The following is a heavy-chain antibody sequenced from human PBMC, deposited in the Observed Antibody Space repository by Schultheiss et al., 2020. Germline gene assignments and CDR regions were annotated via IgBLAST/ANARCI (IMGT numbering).Heavy chain of an antibody. V-gene: IGHV3-33*01. Sequence: GESLKISCAASGFTFSSYGMHWVRQAPGKGLEWVAVIWYDGSNKYYADSVKGRFTISRDNSKNTLYLQMNSLRAEDTAVYYCARWPQLELPYYYGMDVWGQGTTVTVSS. CDR1: GFTFSSYG. J-gene: IGHJ6*02. CDR3: ARWPQLELPYYYGMDV. CDR2: IWYDGSNK. D-gene: IGHD1-7*01.